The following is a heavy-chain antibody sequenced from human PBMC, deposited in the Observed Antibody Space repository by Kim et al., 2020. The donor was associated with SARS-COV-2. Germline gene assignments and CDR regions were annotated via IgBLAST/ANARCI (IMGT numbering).Heavy chain of an antibody. D-gene: IGHD1-20*01. CDR1: GYTFTSYG. CDR2: ISAYNGNT. J-gene: IGHJ4*02. Sequence: ASVKVSCKASGYTFTSYGISWVRQAPGQGLELMGWISAYNGNTNYAQKLQGRVTMTTDTSTSTAYMELRSLRSDDTAVYYCARDNWNDVGSSFDYWGQGTLVTVSS. CDR3: ARDNWNDVGSSFDY. V-gene: IGHV1-18*04.